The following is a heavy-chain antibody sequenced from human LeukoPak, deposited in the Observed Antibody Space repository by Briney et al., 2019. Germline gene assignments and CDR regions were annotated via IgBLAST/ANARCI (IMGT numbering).Heavy chain of an antibody. J-gene: IGHJ4*02. CDR3: AKDQRREGRFNTAMVTCFDY. CDR2: ISGSGGST. V-gene: IGHV3-23*01. D-gene: IGHD5-18*01. Sequence: PGGSLRLSCAASGFTFSSYAMSWVRQAPGKGLEWVSAISGSGGSTYYVDSVKGRFTISRDNSKNTLYLQMNSLRAEDTAVYYCAKDQRREGRFNTAMVTCFDYWGQGTLVTVSS. CDR1: GFTFSSYA.